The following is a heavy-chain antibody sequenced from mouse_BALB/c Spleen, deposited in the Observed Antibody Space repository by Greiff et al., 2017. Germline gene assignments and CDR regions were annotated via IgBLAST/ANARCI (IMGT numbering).Heavy chain of an antibody. V-gene: IGHV5-17*02. CDR2: ISSGSSTI. J-gene: IGHJ4*01. CDR1: GFTFSSFG. CDR3: ARVSHCYGSSYGAMDY. Sequence: EVQLVESGGGLVQPGGSRKLSCAASGFTFSSFGMHWVRQAPEKGLEWVAYISSGSSTIYYADTVKGRFTISSDNPKNTLFLQMTSLRSEDTAMYYYARVSHCYGSSYGAMDYWGQGTSVTVSS. D-gene: IGHD1-1*01.